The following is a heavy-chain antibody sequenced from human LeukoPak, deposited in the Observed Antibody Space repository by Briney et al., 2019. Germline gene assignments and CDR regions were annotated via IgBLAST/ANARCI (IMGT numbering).Heavy chain of an antibody. CDR2: IYYSGST. V-gene: IGHV4-39*07. D-gene: IGHD3-10*01. CDR3: ARGRGFGELSFDY. J-gene: IGHJ4*02. CDR1: GGSISSSSYY. Sequence: SETLSLTCTVSGGSISSSSYYWGWIRQPPGKGLEWIGSIYYSGSTYYNPSLKTRVTISVDTSRNQFSLKLSSVTAADTAVYYCARGRGFGELSFDYWGQGTLVTVSS.